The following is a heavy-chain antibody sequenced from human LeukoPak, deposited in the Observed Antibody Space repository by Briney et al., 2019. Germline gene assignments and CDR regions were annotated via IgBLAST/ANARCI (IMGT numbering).Heavy chain of an antibody. CDR1: GYSISTGYY. J-gene: IGHJ4*02. CDR3: ARVLRRGGPFDY. V-gene: IGHV4-38-2*02. CDR2: FYHSGIT. Sequence: PSETLSLTCTVSGYSISTGYYWDWIRQPPGKGLEWIGTFYHSGITNYNPSLKSRVTISVDKSKNQFSLKLSSVTAADTAVYYCARVLRRGGPFDYWGQGTLVTVSS. D-gene: IGHD3-3*01.